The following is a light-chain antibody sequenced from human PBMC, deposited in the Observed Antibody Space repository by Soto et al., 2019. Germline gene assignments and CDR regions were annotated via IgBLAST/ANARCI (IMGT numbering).Light chain of an antibody. J-gene: IGLJ1*01. Sequence: QSVLTQPPSVSGAPGQRVSISCTGSTSNIGAPYDVHWYQHLPGTAPKLLIYGDNNRPSVISSRFSGSKSGNTASLTISGLQTEDEADYYCSSYTSSSTLFGTGTKVTVL. CDR3: SSYTSSSTL. CDR2: GDN. V-gene: IGLV1-40*01. CDR1: TSNIGAPYD.